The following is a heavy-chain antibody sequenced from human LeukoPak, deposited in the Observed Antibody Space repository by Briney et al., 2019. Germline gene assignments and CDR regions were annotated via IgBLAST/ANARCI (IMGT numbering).Heavy chain of an antibody. CDR1: GFTFSSYE. Sequence: GGSLRLSCAASGFTFSSYEMNWVRQAPGKGLEWVSYISSSGSTIYYADSVKGRFTISRDNAKNSLYLQMNSLRAEDTAVYYCARNDPAPFSSSWYARAFDIWGQGTMVTVSS. CDR2: ISSSGSTI. V-gene: IGHV3-48*03. J-gene: IGHJ3*02. CDR3: ARNDPAPFSSSWYARAFDI. D-gene: IGHD6-13*01.